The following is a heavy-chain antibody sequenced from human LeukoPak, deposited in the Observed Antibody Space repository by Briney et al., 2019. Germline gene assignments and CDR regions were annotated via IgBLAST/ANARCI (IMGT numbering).Heavy chain of an antibody. CDR1: GYTFTSYY. V-gene: IGHV1-8*02. CDR3: ATPLIVEEAP. J-gene: IGHJ4*02. Sequence: ASVKVSCKASGYTFTSYYMHWVRQATGQGLEWMGWMNPNSGNTGYAQKFQGRVTMTRNTSISTAYMELSSLRSEDTAVYYCATPLIVEEAPWGQGTLVTVSS. D-gene: IGHD3-22*01. CDR2: MNPNSGNT.